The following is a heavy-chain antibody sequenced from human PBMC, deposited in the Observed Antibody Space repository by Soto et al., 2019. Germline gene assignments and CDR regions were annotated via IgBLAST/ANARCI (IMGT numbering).Heavy chain of an antibody. Sequence: QVQLVQSGAEVKKPGSSVKVSCTASGGTFNSYTLHWVRQAPGQGLEWVGRVNPIVGMSNSAQKFQGRVTITADKSPSQAYMVLTSLKSDDTAVYYCAASYGSGSRHFDSWGQGTLVTVSS. D-gene: IGHD3-10*01. V-gene: IGHV1-69*02. CDR1: GGTFNSYT. CDR2: VNPIVGMS. CDR3: AASYGSGSRHFDS. J-gene: IGHJ4*02.